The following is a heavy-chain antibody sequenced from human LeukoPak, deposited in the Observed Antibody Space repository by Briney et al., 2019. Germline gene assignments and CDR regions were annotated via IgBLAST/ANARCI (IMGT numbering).Heavy chain of an antibody. V-gene: IGHV1-69*04. Sequence: SVKVSCKASGGTFSSYAISWVRQAPGQGLEWMGRIIPILGIANYAQKFQGRVTITADKSTSTAYMELSSLRSEDTAVYYCARSQKYYGDYVDWGQGTLVTASS. J-gene: IGHJ4*02. CDR3: ARSQKYYGDYVD. CDR2: IIPILGIA. D-gene: IGHD4-17*01. CDR1: GGTFSSYA.